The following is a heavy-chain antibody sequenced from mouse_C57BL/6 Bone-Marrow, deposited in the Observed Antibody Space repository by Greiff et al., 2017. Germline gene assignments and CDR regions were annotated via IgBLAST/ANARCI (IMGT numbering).Heavy chain of an antibody. J-gene: IGHJ4*01. D-gene: IGHD1-1*02. CDR1: GYTFTNYW. CDR3: ARWYYWYARDY. CDR2: IYPRGGDT. Sequence: VQLLQSGAELVRPGTSVKMSCKASGYTFTNYWIGWAKQRHGHSLEWIGDIYPRGGDTNYNEKFKGKATLTADKSSSTAYMQFRSLTSEDSAIYYCARWYYWYARDYWGQGTSVTVSS. V-gene: IGHV1-63*01.